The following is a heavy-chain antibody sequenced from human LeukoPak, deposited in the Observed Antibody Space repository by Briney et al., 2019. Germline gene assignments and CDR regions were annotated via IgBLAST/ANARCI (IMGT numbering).Heavy chain of an antibody. J-gene: IGHJ2*01. Sequence: SETLSLTCAVYGGSFSGYYWSWIRQPPGKGLEWIWEINHSGRTNYNPSLKSGVSIPVDTSKNQFSLKLSSVTAADTAVYYCARAVDLWGRGTLVTVSS. V-gene: IGHV4-34*01. CDR3: ARAVDL. CDR1: GGSFSGYY. CDR2: INHSGRT.